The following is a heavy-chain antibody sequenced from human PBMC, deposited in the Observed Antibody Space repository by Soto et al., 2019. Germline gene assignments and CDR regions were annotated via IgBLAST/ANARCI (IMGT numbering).Heavy chain of an antibody. CDR3: AREEGTYYDSSGPRGWFDP. Sequence: LRLSCAASGFTFSDYYMSWIRQAPGKGLEWVSYISSSGSTIYYADSVKGRFTISRDNAKNSLYLQMNSLRAEDTAVYYCAREEGTYYDSSGPRGWFDPWGQGTLVTVSS. J-gene: IGHJ5*02. CDR1: GFTFSDYY. V-gene: IGHV3-11*01. CDR2: ISSSGSTI. D-gene: IGHD3-22*01.